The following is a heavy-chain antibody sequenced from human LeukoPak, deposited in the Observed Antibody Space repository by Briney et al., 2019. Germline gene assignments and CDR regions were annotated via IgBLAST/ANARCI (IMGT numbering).Heavy chain of an antibody. CDR2: IYYSGST. Sequence: SETLSLTCTVSGGSISSSSYYWGWIRQPPGKGLEWIGSIYYSGSTYYNPSLKSRVTISVDTSKNQFFLKLSSVTAADTAVYYCARRGEPLGYYYYYMDVWGKGTTVTVSS. CDR1: GGSISSSSYY. D-gene: IGHD1-26*01. J-gene: IGHJ6*03. V-gene: IGHV4-39*01. CDR3: ARRGEPLGYYYYYMDV.